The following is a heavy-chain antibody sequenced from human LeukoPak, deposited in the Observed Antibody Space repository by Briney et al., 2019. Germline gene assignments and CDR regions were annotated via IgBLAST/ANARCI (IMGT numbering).Heavy chain of an antibody. Sequence: SVKVSCTASGGTFISYAISWVRQAPGQGLEWMGGIIPIFGTANYAQKFQGRVTITADESTSTAYMELSSLRSEDTAVYYCARDSVRYSGSYFDPVYYFDYWGQGTLVTVSS. CDR3: ARDSVRYSGSYFDPVYYFDY. V-gene: IGHV1-69*13. D-gene: IGHD1-26*01. J-gene: IGHJ4*02. CDR2: IIPIFGTA. CDR1: GGTFISYA.